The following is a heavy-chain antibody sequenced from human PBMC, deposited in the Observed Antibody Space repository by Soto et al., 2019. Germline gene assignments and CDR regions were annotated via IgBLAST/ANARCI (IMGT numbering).Heavy chain of an antibody. V-gene: IGHV1-46*01. CDR1: GYTFTSYY. CDR3: ARAPYYDILTGYYYYYGMDV. J-gene: IGHJ6*02. Sequence: ASVKVSCKASGYTFTSYYMHWVRQAPGQGLEWMGIINPSGGSTSYAQKFQGRVTMTRDTSTSTVYMELSSLRSEDTAVYYCARAPYYDILTGYYYYYGMDVWGQGTMVTVSS. CDR2: INPSGGST. D-gene: IGHD3-9*01.